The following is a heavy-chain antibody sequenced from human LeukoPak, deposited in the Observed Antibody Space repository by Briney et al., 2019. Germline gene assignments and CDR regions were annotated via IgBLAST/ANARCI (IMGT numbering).Heavy chain of an antibody. V-gene: IGHV4-59*13. CDR2: ISSGGIF. Sequence: PSETLSLTCTVSGGSFGNNYWSWIRQSPPRGLQWIGYISSGGIFAYTPALRSRVTMSLDASRNVLSLNLRSVSAADTAIYYCAGYDHTNYLAYWGQGALVTVSS. CDR1: GGSFGNNY. J-gene: IGHJ4*02. D-gene: IGHD1-14*01. CDR3: AGYDHTNYLAY.